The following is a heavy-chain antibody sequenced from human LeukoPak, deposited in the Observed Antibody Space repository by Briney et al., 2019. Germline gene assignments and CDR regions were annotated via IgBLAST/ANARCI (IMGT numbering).Heavy chain of an antibody. CDR1: GFTFSSYG. D-gene: IGHD4-11*01. CDR2: IRYDGSNK. J-gene: IGHJ4*02. CDR3: AKDPNDYSNSGYFDY. V-gene: IGHV3-30*02. Sequence: GGSLRLSCAASGFTFSSYGMHWVRQAPGKGLEWVAFIRYDGSNKYYTDSVKGRFTISRDNSKNTLYLQMNSLRAEDTAVYYCAKDPNDYSNSGYFDYWGQGTLVTVSS.